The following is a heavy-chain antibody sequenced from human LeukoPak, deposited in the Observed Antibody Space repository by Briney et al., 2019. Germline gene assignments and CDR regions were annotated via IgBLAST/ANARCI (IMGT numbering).Heavy chain of an antibody. J-gene: IGHJ4*02. CDR2: IYYRDTT. D-gene: IGHD6-19*01. V-gene: IGHV4-39*01. CDR3: ARHDSGIGIAVAGFFDY. CDR1: GASITSSSYY. Sequence: PSHTLSLTCTVSGASITSSSYYWAWIRQPPGKGPQRIVSIYYRDTTHYTPTPKSRVTISVDTSKNQFSLKLSSVTAADTAVYYCARHDSGIGIAVAGFFDYWGQGTLVTVSS.